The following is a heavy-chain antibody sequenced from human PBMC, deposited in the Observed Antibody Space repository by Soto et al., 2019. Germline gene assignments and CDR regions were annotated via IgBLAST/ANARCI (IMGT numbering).Heavy chain of an antibody. D-gene: IGHD2-15*01. V-gene: IGHV1-24*01. Sequence: ASVKVSCKVSGYTLTELSMHWVRQAPGKGLERMGGFDPEDGETIYAQKFQGRVTMTEDTSTDTAYMELSSLRSEDTAVYYCATGGGGYCSGGSCYYYYMDVWGKGTTVTVSS. CDR3: ATGGGGYCSGGSCYYYYMDV. J-gene: IGHJ6*03. CDR1: GYTLTELS. CDR2: FDPEDGET.